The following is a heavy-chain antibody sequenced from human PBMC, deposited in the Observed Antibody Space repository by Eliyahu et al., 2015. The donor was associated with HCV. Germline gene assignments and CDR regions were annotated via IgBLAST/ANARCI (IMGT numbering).Heavy chain of an antibody. CDR2: ILPVFGSS. D-gene: IGHD5/OR15-5a*01. V-gene: IGHV1-69*06. CDR1: GGTFRTLS. Sequence: EVKKPGSSVKVSCKASGGTFRTLSINWVRQAPGQGLEWMGRILPVFGSSNYAQKFQGRVSITAAQIHTHSPPLAVHPLTSAATPIFYCATVRASVTHRAEYFQHWGQGTLVTVS. J-gene: IGHJ1*01. CDR3: ATVRASVTHRAEYFQH.